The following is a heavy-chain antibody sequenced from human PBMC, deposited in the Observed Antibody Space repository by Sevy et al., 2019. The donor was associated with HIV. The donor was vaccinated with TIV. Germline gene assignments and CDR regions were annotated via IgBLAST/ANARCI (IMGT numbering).Heavy chain of an antibody. CDR2: ISGSSTII. D-gene: IGHD7-27*01. CDR1: GFSFTDYT. V-gene: IGHV3-48*02. Sequence: GGSLRLSCAASGFSFTDYTMNWVRQSPGKGLEWVSYISGSSTIIYYADSVKGRFTISRDKAKKSLFLQMNDLRDEDTAVYYGNVGLGSAYYFDFWGPGTLVTVSS. J-gene: IGHJ4*02. CDR3: NVGLGSAYYFDF.